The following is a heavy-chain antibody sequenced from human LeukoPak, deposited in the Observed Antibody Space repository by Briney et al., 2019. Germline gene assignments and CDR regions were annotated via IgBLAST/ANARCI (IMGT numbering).Heavy chain of an antibody. D-gene: IGHD1-26*01. Sequence: SETLSLTRIVAGGSISSYYWSWIRQPPGKGLEWIGYIYYSGSTNYNPSLKSRVTISVDTSKNQFSLKLSSVTAADTAVYYCARVSGSYSKGAFDIWGQGTMVTVSS. J-gene: IGHJ3*02. CDR3: ARVSGSYSKGAFDI. CDR1: GGSISSYY. V-gene: IGHV4-59*01. CDR2: IYYSGST.